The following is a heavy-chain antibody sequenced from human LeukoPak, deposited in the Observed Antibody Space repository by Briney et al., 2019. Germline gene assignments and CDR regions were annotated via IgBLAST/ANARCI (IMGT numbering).Heavy chain of an antibody. CDR1: GGSFNSDDFY. J-gene: IGHJ4*02. D-gene: IGHD3-10*01. Sequence: SETLSLTCGVSGGSFNSDDFYWNWIRQPPGRGLEWIGYIYYGGNTNYNPSLRSRVTISMDTSKNQFSLKVNSVTAADTAVYFCASGPRNYYYSGSYHYWGQGTLVTVSS. V-gene: IGHV4-61*08. CDR2: IYYGGNT. CDR3: ASGPRNYYYSGSYHY.